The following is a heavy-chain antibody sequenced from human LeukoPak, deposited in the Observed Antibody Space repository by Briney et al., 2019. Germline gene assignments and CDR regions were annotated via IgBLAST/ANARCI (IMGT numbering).Heavy chain of an antibody. D-gene: IGHD3-10*01. J-gene: IGHJ4*02. CDR3: ARESYYGSGSYHYADY. CDR2: INHSGST. CDR1: GGSVSGDD. Sequence: SETLSLTCAVYGGSVSGDDWSWIRQPPGKGVERMGEINHSGSTNYNPSLKSRVTISVDTSKNQFSLKLSSVTAADTAVYYCARESYYGSGSYHYADYWGQGTLVTVPS. V-gene: IGHV4-34*01.